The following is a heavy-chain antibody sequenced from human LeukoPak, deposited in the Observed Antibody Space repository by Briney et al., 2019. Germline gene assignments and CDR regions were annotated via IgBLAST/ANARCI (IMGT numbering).Heavy chain of an antibody. J-gene: IGHJ4*02. D-gene: IGHD3-10*01. CDR2: IYHSGST. CDR1: GGSISSSSYY. Sequence: SETLSLTCTVSGGSISSSSYYWGWIRQPPGKGLEWIGSIYHSGSTYYNPSLKSRVTISVDTSKNQFSLKLSSVTAADTAVYYCARAGPVLWFGELPPIWGQGTLVTVSS. CDR3: ARAGPVLWFGELPPI. V-gene: IGHV4-39*07.